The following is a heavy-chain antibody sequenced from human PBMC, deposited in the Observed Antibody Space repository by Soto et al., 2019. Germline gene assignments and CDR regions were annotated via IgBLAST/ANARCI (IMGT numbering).Heavy chain of an antibody. CDR1: GGSFSGYY. D-gene: IGHD3-16*02. J-gene: IGHJ1*01. V-gene: IGHV4-34*01. CDR3: ARGRLRMITFGGVIEQYFQH. CDR2: INHSGST. Sequence: SETLSLTCAVYGGSFSGYYWSWIRQPPGKGLEWIGEINHSGSTNYNPSLKSRVTISVDTSKNQFSLKLSSVTAADTAVYYCARGRLRMITFGGVIEQYFQHWGQGTLVTSPQ.